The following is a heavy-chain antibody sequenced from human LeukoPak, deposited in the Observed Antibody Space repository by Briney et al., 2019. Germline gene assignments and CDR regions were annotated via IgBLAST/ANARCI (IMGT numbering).Heavy chain of an antibody. J-gene: IGHJ4*02. CDR1: GYTFTVYY. V-gene: IGHV1-2*02. CDR3: ARGSGYGDYGIDY. Sequence: ASVKVSCKASGYTFTVYYMHWVRQAPGQGLEWIAWINLNNGATKSAQKFQGRVTMTRDTSISTAYMELSRLRSDDTAVYYCARGSGYGDYGIDYWGQGTLVTVSS. CDR2: INLNNGAT. D-gene: IGHD4-17*01.